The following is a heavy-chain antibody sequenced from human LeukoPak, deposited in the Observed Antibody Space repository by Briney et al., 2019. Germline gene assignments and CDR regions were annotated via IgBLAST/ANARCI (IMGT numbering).Heavy chain of an antibody. CDR3: ARVRDGYNKDYYYYMDV. D-gene: IGHD5-24*01. Sequence: SETLSLTCTVSGGSISPYYWSWIRQPPGKGLEWIGYIYYSGSTNHNPSLKSRVTISVDTSKNQFSLKLSSVTAADTAVYYCARVRDGYNKDYYYYMDVWGKGTTVTVSS. J-gene: IGHJ6*03. CDR1: GGSISPYY. CDR2: IYYSGST. V-gene: IGHV4-59*01.